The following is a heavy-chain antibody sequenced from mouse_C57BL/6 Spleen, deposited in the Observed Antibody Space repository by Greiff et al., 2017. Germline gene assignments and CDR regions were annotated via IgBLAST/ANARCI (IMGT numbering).Heavy chain of an antibody. D-gene: IGHD1-1*01. V-gene: IGHV1-47*01. CDR3: ARHYYGSSHWYFDV. Sequence: QVQLQQSGAELVKPGASVKMSCKASGYTFTTYPIEWMKLNHGKSLEWIGNFHPYNDDTKYNEKFKGKATLTVEKSSSTVYLELSRLTSDDSAVYYCARHYYGSSHWYFDVWGTGTTVTVSS. CDR2: FHPYNDDT. J-gene: IGHJ1*03. CDR1: GYTFTTYP.